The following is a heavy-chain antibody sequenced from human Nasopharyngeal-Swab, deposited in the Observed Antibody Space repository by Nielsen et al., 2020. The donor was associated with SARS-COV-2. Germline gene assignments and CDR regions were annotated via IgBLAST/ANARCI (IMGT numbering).Heavy chain of an antibody. V-gene: IGHV5-51*01. CDR2: IYPGDSDT. CDR3: ARSPYGDPFFDY. Sequence: VRQMPGKGLEWMGIIYPGDSDTRYSPSFQGQVTISADKSISTAYLQWSSLKASDTAMYYCARSPYGDPFFDYWGQGTLVTVSS. D-gene: IGHD4-17*01. J-gene: IGHJ4*02.